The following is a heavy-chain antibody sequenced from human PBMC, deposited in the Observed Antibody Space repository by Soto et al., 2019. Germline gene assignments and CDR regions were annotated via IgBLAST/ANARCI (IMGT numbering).Heavy chain of an antibody. V-gene: IGHV1-69*08. J-gene: IGHJ4*02. D-gene: IGHD5-12*01. CDR2: INPLLDIA. Sequence: QVQVVQYGAEVKQPGSSVKVSCKASEGNFSTSTFTWVRQAPGQGLEWMGRINPLLDIADYAQKFQCRVTVTSDKATSRVYLDMSTLRVEDTAVYYCARDSAIGSEYSGYAAIASWGEGTLVTVSS. CDR3: ARDSAIGSEYSGYAAIAS. CDR1: EGNFSTST.